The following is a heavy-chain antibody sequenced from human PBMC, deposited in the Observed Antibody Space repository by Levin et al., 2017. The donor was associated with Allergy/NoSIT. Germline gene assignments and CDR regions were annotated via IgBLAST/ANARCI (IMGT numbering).Heavy chain of an antibody. CDR2: ISSDSSFI. D-gene: IGHD6-25*01. J-gene: IGHJ4*02. Sequence: GESLKLSCAASGFTFSSFTMKWVRQAPGEGLEWVSSISSDSSFIRYADSLKGRFTISRDNAKSSLHLQMNSLRAEDTAVYFCAREASGSFDYWGQGTLVTVSS. CDR3: AREASGSFDY. CDR1: GFTFSSFT. V-gene: IGHV3-21*06.